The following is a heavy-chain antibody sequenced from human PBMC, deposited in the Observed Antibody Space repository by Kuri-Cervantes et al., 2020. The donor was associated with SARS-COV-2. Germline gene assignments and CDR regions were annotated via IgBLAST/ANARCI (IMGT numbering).Heavy chain of an antibody. V-gene: IGHV4-39*07. CDR2: IYYSGST. CDR1: GGSISSSSYY. CDR3: ARVSGAGAFDI. Sequence: GSLRLSCTVSGGSISSSSYYWGWIRQPPGKGLEWIGSIYYSGSTYYNPSLKSRVTISVDTSKNQFSLKLSSVTAADTAVYYCARVSGAGAFDIWGQGTMVTVSS. D-gene: IGHD1-26*01. J-gene: IGHJ3*02.